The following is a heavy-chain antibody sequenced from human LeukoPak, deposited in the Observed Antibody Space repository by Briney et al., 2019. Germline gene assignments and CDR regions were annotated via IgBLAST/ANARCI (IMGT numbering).Heavy chain of an antibody. V-gene: IGHV3-74*01. CDR3: VRDARYCPDS. D-gene: IGHD2-8*02. CDR1: GFAFSDYW. CDR2: IISDGSSA. Sequence: PGGSLRLSCATSGFAFSDYWMHWVRQAPGKGLVWVSRIISDGSSASYADSVKGRSTISRDNAKNTLYLQMNSLRVEDTAVYYCVRDARYCPDSWGRGTLVTVSS. J-gene: IGHJ5*02.